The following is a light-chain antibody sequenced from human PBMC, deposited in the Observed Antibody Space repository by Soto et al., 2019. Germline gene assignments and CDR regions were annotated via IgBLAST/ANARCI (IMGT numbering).Light chain of an antibody. CDR1: SSDVGSYNL. Sequence: QSALTRPASVSGSPGQSITISCTGTSSDVGSYNLVSWYQQLPGKAPKLIIYEVNERPSGISNRFSGSKSGNTASLTISGLQAEDEADYYCCSYAGSSILVFGGGTKLTVL. CDR2: EVN. J-gene: IGLJ3*02. V-gene: IGLV2-23*02. CDR3: CSYAGSSILV.